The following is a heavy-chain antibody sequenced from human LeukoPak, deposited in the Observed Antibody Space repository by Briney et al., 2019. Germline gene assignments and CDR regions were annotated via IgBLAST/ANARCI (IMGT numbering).Heavy chain of an antibody. CDR3: ARATVDAFDI. CDR2: IKPDGSEI. CDR1: GFTFTNAW. J-gene: IGHJ3*02. V-gene: IGHV3-7*01. Sequence: GGPLRLSCSASGFTFTNAWMSWVRQAPGKGLEWVATIKPDGSEIHYVDSVEGRFTISRNNARNSLYLQMNSLRAEDTAVYYCARATVDAFDIWGQGTMVTVSS.